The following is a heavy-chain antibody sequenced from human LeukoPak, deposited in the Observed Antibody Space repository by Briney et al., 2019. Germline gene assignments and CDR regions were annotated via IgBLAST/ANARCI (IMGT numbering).Heavy chain of an antibody. CDR3: ARDNVPGSFDL. CDR1: GYSISSGYF. Sequence: SETLSLTCTVSGYSISSGYFWGWIRQPPGKGLEWIGSINHSGTTYYKSSLKSRVTISVDMSKNQFSLKLSSVTAADTAVYYCARDNVPGSFDLWGRGTLVTVSS. D-gene: IGHD2-2*01. CDR2: INHSGTT. V-gene: IGHV4-38-2*02. J-gene: IGHJ2*01.